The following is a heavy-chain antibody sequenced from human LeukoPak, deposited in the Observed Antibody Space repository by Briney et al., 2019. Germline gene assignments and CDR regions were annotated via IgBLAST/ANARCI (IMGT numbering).Heavy chain of an antibody. CDR3: AKCMSGSGVCLNFDS. D-gene: IGHD2-21*02. CDR2: ISGTDSGT. Sequence: GGSLRLSCEASGFTFITYAMSWVRQAPCKGLQWVSGISGTDSGTYYTDSVRGRFTISRDNSKNTVYLQIDSLRAEDTAVYYCAKCMSGSGVCLNFDSWGQGILVTVSS. J-gene: IGHJ4*02. CDR1: GFTFITYA. V-gene: IGHV3-23*01.